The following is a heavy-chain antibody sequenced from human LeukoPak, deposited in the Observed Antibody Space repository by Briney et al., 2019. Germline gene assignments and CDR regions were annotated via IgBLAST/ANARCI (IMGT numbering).Heavy chain of an antibody. V-gene: IGHV3-9*01. J-gene: IGHJ4*02. CDR3: ARDRSPATVVTPMGY. Sequence: GRSLRLSCAASGFTFDDYAMHWVRQAPGKGLEWVSGISWNSGSIGYADSVKGRFTISRDNSKNTLYLQMNSLRAEDTAVYYCARDRSPATVVTPMGYWGQGTLVTVSS. CDR2: ISWNSGSI. CDR1: GFTFDDYA. D-gene: IGHD4-23*01.